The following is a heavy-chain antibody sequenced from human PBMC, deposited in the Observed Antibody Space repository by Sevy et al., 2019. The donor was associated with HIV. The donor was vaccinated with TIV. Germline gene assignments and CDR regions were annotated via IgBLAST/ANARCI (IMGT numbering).Heavy chain of an antibody. V-gene: IGHV4-39*01. Sequence: SETLSLTCTVSGGSISSSSYYWGWIRQPPGKGLDWIGSIYYSGSTYYNPSLKSRVTISVDTSKNQFSLKLSSVTAADTAVYYCARRFKRSSTSHFDYWGQGTLVTVSS. CDR1: GGSISSSSYY. CDR3: ARRFKRSSTSHFDY. D-gene: IGHD6-13*01. CDR2: IYYSGST. J-gene: IGHJ4*02.